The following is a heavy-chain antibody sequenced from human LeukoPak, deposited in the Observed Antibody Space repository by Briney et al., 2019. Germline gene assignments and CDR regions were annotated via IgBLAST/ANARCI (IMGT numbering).Heavy chain of an antibody. V-gene: IGHV3-74*01. CDR1: GFTFSNYW. J-gene: IGHJ4*02. Sequence: GGSLRLSCAASGFTFSNYWMHWVRQVPGKGLVWVSRINTDESRTNYADSVEGRFTISRDNAKNTLYLQMNSLRADDTAVYYCAREMKDHYGDYVDYWGQGTLVTVSS. CDR3: AREMKDHYGDYVDY. D-gene: IGHD4-17*01. CDR2: INTDESRT.